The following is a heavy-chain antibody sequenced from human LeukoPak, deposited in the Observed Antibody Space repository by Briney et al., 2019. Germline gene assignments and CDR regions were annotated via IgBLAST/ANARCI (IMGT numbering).Heavy chain of an antibody. J-gene: IGHJ4*02. V-gene: IGHV3-74*01. CDR1: GFTFSSHW. Sequence: HPGGSLRLSCAASGFTFSSHWMHWVRQAPGKGLVWVSRINSDGSSTNYADAVKGRFTVSRDNAKNTPYLQVNSLRAEDTAVYYCARDKSSGYWFIDYWGQGTLVTVSS. CDR3: ARDKSSGYWFIDY. CDR2: INSDGSST. D-gene: IGHD3-22*01.